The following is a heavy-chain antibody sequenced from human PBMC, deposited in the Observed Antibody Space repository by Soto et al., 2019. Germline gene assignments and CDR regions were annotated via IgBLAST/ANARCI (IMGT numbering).Heavy chain of an antibody. CDR3: AHTDGSGSYQASKKSFGI. V-gene: IGHV4-31*03. D-gene: IGHD3-10*01. J-gene: IGHJ3*02. CDR1: GGSISSGGYY. CDR2: IYYSGST. Sequence: QVQLQESGPGLVKPSQTLSLTCTVSGGSISSGGYYWSWIRQHPGKGLEWIGYIYYSGSTYYNPSLKSRVTISVDTSKNQFSLKLSSVTAADTAVYYCAHTDGSGSYQASKKSFGIWGQGTMVTVSS.